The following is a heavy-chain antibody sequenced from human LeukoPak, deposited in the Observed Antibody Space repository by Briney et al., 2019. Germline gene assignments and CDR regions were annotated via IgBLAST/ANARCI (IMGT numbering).Heavy chain of an antibody. J-gene: IGHJ1*01. CDR3: AKERGTKCGHAEYFQH. Sequence: GGSLRLSCAASGFTFSSYGMHWVRQAPGKGLEWVAVISYDGSNKYYADSVKGRFTISRDNSKNTLYLQMNSLRAEDTAVYYCAKERGTKCGHAEYFQHWGQGTLVTVSS. D-gene: IGHD1-1*01. CDR2: ISYDGSNK. V-gene: IGHV3-30*18. CDR1: GFTFSSYG.